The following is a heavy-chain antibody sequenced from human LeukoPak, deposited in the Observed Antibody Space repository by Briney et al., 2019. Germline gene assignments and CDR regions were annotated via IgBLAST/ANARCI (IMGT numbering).Heavy chain of an antibody. J-gene: IGHJ5*02. D-gene: IGHD6-13*01. V-gene: IGHV1-69*04. CDR3: ARSSAAAARNWFDP. CDR1: GGIFSSYA. CDR2: IIPILGIA. Sequence: SVKVSCKASGGIFSSYAISWVRQAPGQGLEWMGRIIPILGIANYAQKFQGRVTITADKSTSTAYMELSSLRSEDTAVYYCARSSAAAARNWFDPWGQGTLVTVSS.